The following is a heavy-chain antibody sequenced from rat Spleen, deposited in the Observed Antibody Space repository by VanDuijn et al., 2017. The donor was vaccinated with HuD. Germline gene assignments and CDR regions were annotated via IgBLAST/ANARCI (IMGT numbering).Heavy chain of an antibody. J-gene: IGHJ4*01. V-gene: IGHV5-29*01. CDR3: STDRRYYDDSYVMDA. Sequence: EVQLVESGGGLVQPGRSLKLSCAASGFTFSNYGMAWVRQAPGKGLEWVASIADSGDYTYYPDSVKGRFTISRDNAKSTLYLQMDSLRSEDTATYYCSTDRRYYDDSYVMDAWGQGASVTVSS. CDR1: GFTFSNYG. CDR2: IADSGDYT. D-gene: IGHD1-12*02.